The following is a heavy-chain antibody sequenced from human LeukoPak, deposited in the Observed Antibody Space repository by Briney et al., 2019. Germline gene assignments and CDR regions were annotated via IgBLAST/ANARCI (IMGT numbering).Heavy chain of an antibody. J-gene: IGHJ4*02. V-gene: IGHV4-59*01. CDR3: ARDRFYDNSGFRRLDF. Sequence: SETLSLSCNVSGGPISDYYWSWIRQPPGKGLEWIGYIYFRGTTNYSPSFQSRVSISVDTSKNQFSLRPTSVTAADTAVYYCARDRFYDNSGFRRLDFWGQGLLVTVSS. CDR1: GGPISDYY. D-gene: IGHD3-22*01. CDR2: IYFRGTT.